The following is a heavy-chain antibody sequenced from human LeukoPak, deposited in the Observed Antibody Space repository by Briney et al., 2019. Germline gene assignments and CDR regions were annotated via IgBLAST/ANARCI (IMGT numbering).Heavy chain of an antibody. CDR1: GYSFSNYG. Sequence: ASVRVSCKASGYSFSNYGISWVRQAPGQGLEWMGWISAYNGNTNYAQKLQGRVTMTTDTSTSTAYMELRSLRSDDTAVYYCARGALLEWLYFDYWGQGTLVTVSS. CDR3: ARGALLEWLYFDY. J-gene: IGHJ4*02. V-gene: IGHV1-18*01. D-gene: IGHD3-3*01. CDR2: ISAYNGNT.